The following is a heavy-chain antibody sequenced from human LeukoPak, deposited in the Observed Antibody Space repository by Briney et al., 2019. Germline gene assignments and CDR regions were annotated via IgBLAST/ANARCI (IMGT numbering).Heavy chain of an antibody. V-gene: IGHV3-48*03. CDR3: AREGAARCLDY. J-gene: IGHJ4*02. CDR1: GFTFSSYE. D-gene: IGHD6-6*01. CDR2: ISSSGSTI. Sequence: GGSLRLSCAASGFTFSSYEMNWVRQAPGKGLEWVSYISSSGSTIYYADSVKGRFTISRGNAKNSLYLQMNSLRAEDTAVYYCAREGAARCLDYWGQGTLVTVSS.